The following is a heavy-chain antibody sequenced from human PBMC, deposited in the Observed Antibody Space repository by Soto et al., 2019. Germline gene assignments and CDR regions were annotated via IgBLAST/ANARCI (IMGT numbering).Heavy chain of an antibody. CDR2: IIPILGIA. Sequence: SVKVSCKASGGTFSSYTISWVRQAPGQGLEWMGRIIPILGIANYAQKFQGRVTITADKSTSTAYMELSSLRSEDTAVYYCARLVVPAAASSDMDVWGKGTTVTVSS. V-gene: IGHV1-69*02. D-gene: IGHD2-2*01. CDR1: GGTFSSYT. J-gene: IGHJ6*03. CDR3: ARLVVPAAASSDMDV.